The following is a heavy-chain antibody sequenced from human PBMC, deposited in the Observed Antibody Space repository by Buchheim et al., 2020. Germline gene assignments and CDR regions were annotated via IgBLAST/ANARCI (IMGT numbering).Heavy chain of an antibody. V-gene: IGHV1-2*02. J-gene: IGHJ3*02. Sequence: QVQLVQSGAEVKKPGASVKVSCKASGYTFTGYYMHWVRQASGQGLEWMGWINPNSGGTNYAQKFQGRVTMTRDTSISTAYMELSRLRSDDTAVYYCARDLDLGYCSSTSCRNDAFDIWGQGT. CDR3: ARDLDLGYCSSTSCRNDAFDI. CDR2: INPNSGGT. CDR1: GYTFTGYY. D-gene: IGHD2-2*01.